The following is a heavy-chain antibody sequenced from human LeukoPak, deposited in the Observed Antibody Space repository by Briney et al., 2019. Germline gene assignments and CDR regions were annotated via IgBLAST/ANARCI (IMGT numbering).Heavy chain of an antibody. CDR1: GGSFSGYY. V-gene: IGHV4-34*01. J-gene: IGHJ4*02. CDR3: ARLFYDSSGYYGIDY. CDR2: INHSGST. Sequence: SETLSLTCAVYGGSFSGYYWSWIRQPPGKGLEWIGEINHSGSTNYNPSLKSRVTISVDTSKNQFSLKLSSVTAADMAVYYCARLFYDSSGYYGIDYWGQGTLVTVSS. D-gene: IGHD3-22*01.